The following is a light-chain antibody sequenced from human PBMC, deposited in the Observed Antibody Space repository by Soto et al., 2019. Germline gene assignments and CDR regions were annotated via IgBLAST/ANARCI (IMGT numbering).Light chain of an antibody. Sequence: EVVMTQSLATLSVNPGETATLSFRASQSLTSYLAWYQQKPDQAPGLLIYGISTRATDIPARFSGSGSGTDFTLTISRLEPEDFAVYYCQQYGSSRTFGQGTMV. CDR1: QSLTSY. V-gene: IGKV3-15*01. J-gene: IGKJ1*01. CDR2: GIS. CDR3: QQYGSSRT.